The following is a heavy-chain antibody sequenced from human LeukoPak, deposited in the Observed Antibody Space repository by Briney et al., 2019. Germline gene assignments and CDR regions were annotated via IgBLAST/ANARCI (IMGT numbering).Heavy chain of an antibody. CDR1: GGTFSSYA. D-gene: IGHD3-22*01. CDR2: IIPILGIA. V-gene: IGHV1-69*04. J-gene: IGHJ4*02. Sequence: ASVKVSCKASGGTFSSYAISWVRQTPGQGLEWMGRIIPILGIANYAQKFQGRVTITADKSTSTAYMELSSLRSEDTAVYYCASGGATYYYDSSGYGPSYFDYWGQGTLVTVSS. CDR3: ASGGATYYYDSSGYGPSYFDY.